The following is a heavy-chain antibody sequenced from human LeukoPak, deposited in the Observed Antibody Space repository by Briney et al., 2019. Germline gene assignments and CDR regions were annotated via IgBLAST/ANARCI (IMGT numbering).Heavy chain of an antibody. J-gene: IGHJ4*02. CDR2: ISSSSSYI. Sequence: GGPLRLSCAASGFTFSSYSMNWVRQAPGKGLEWVSSISSSSSYIYYADSVKGRFTISRDNAKNSLYLQMNSLRAEDTAVYYCASWAAVAGTGGDYWGQGTLVTVSS. D-gene: IGHD6-19*01. CDR1: GFTFSSYS. CDR3: ASWAAVAGTGGDY. V-gene: IGHV3-21*01.